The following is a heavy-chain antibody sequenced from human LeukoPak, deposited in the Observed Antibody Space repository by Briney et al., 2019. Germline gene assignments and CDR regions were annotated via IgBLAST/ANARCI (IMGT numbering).Heavy chain of an antibody. Sequence: GGSLRLSCAASGFTFSSYAMSWVRQAPGKGLEWVSDINGSGGSTYYADSVKGRFTISRDNSKNTLYLQMNSLRAEDTAVCYCARDSSITMVRGVIYDYWGQGTLVTVSS. D-gene: IGHD3-10*01. J-gene: IGHJ4*02. CDR2: INGSGGST. CDR1: GFTFSSYA. V-gene: IGHV3-23*01. CDR3: ARDSSITMVRGVIYDY.